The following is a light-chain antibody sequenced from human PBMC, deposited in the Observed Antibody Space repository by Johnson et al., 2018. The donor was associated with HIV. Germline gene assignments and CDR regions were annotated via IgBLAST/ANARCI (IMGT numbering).Light chain of an antibody. CDR1: SSNVGNNY. CDR2: EKN. CDR3: GTWDSSLSAHYV. Sequence: SVLTQPPSVSAAPGQKVTISCSGTSSNVGNNYVSWYQQFPGTAPKLLIYEKNKRPSGIPDRFSASKSGTSATLAITGLQPGDEADYYCGTWDSSLSAHYVFGTGTKVTVL. V-gene: IGLV1-51*02. J-gene: IGLJ1*01.